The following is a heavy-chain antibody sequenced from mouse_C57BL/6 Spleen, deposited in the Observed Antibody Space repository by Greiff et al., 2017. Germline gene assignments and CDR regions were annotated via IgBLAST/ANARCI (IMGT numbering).Heavy chain of an antibody. CDR2: IRNKANGYTT. J-gene: IGHJ4*01. Sequence: EVKVVESGGGLVQPGGSLSLSCAASGFTFTDYYMSWVRQPPGQALEWLGFIRNKANGYTTEYSASVKGRFTISRDNSQSILYLQMSALRAEDSATYYCARTPNNTVVAPYAMDYWGQGTSVTVSS. D-gene: IGHD1-1*01. CDR3: ARTPNNTVVAPYAMDY. CDR1: GFTFTDYY. V-gene: IGHV7-3*01.